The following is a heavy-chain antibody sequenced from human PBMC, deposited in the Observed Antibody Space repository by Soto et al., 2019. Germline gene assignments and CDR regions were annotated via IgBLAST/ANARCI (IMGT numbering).Heavy chain of an antibody. Sequence: QVQLVQSGAEVKKPGASVKVSCKASGYSFSTFDITWVRQATGQGLEWMGWMNPNSGDTCYAQKFQGRVTMTRDTSINTAYMELSSLGSGDTAVYYCARGYSSGWSLNWGQGTLVTVSS. V-gene: IGHV1-8*01. CDR2: MNPNSGDT. D-gene: IGHD6-19*01. CDR3: ARGYSSGWSLN. CDR1: GYSFSTFD. J-gene: IGHJ4*02.